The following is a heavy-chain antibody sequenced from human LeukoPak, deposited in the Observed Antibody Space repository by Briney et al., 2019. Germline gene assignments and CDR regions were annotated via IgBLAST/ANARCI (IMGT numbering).Heavy chain of an antibody. CDR3: ARVTMVRGGYYYYYGMDV. J-gene: IGHJ6*02. CDR2: TIPIFGTA. D-gene: IGHD3-10*01. Sequence: SVKVSCKASGGTFSSYAISWVRQAPGQGLEWMGGTIPIFGTANYAQKFQGRVTITADESTSTAYMELSSLRSEDTAVYYCARVTMVRGGYYYYYGMDVWGQGTTVTVSS. CDR1: GGTFSSYA. V-gene: IGHV1-69*13.